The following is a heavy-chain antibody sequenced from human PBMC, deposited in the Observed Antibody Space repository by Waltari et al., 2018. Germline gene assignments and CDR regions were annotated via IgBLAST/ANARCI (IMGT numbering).Heavy chain of an antibody. CDR1: GGSFSGYY. Sequence: QVQLQQWGAGLLKPSETLSLTCAVYGGSFSGYYWSWIRQPPGKGLEWIGEINHSGRTNYNPSLKSRVTISVDTSKNQFSLKLSSVTAADTAVYYCARAPFRSGYYYGSLFFDYWGQGTLVTVSS. CDR3: ARAPFRSGYYYGSLFFDY. D-gene: IGHD3-22*01. J-gene: IGHJ4*02. CDR2: INHSGRT. V-gene: IGHV4-34*01.